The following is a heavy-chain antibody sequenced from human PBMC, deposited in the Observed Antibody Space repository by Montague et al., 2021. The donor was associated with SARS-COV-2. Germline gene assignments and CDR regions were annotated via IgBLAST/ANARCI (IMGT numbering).Heavy chain of an antibody. J-gene: IGHJ4*02. CDR1: GFTFTSYS. CDR3: ARDLLRHKGGFDS. CDR2: ISSDGSYK. D-gene: IGHD2/OR15-2a*01. Sequence: SLRLSCAASGFTFTSYSMNWVRQAPGKGLEALSVISSDGSYKYYADSVKGRFTISRDNSRNTLYLQMNSLRPEDTAVYYCARDLLRHKGGFDSWGQGTLVTVSP. V-gene: IGHV3-30-3*01.